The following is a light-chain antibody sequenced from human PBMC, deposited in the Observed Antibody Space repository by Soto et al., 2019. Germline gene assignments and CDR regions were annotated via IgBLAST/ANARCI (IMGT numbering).Light chain of an antibody. CDR1: QSVSSY. J-gene: IGKJ3*01. Sequence: EIVLTQSPATLSLSPGERATLSCRASQSVSSYLAWYQQKPGQDTRLLIYDASNRATAIPARCSGSGSGTALTLTISSLATGDFEVDYWQQCSNWPWNFGPGTKVDIK. CDR2: DAS. CDR3: QQCSNWPWN. V-gene: IGKV3-11*01.